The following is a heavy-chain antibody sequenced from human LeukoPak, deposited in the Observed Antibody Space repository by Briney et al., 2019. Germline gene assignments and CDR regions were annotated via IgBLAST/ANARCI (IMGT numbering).Heavy chain of an antibody. Sequence: GGSLRLSCAASGFTFSSYGMHWVRQAPGKGLEWVAVISYDGSNKYYADSVKGRFTISRDNSKNTLYLQMNSLRAEDTAVYYCAEDLGCSSTSCYAGLDYWGQGTLVTVSS. CDR1: GFTFSSYG. D-gene: IGHD2-2*01. CDR2: ISYDGSNK. CDR3: AEDLGCSSTSCYAGLDY. J-gene: IGHJ4*02. V-gene: IGHV3-30*18.